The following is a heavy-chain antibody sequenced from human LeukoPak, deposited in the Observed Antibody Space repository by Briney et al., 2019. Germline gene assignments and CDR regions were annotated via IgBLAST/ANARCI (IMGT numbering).Heavy chain of an antibody. CDR1: GGSFSGYY. Sequence: SETLSLTCAVYGGSFSGYYWSWIRKPPGKGLEWIGEINHSGSTNYNPSLKSRVTISVDTSKNQFSLKLSSVTAADTAVYYCARGGIAAANDAFDIWGQGTMVTVSS. CDR3: ARGGIAAANDAFDI. V-gene: IGHV4-34*01. D-gene: IGHD6-13*01. J-gene: IGHJ3*02. CDR2: INHSGST.